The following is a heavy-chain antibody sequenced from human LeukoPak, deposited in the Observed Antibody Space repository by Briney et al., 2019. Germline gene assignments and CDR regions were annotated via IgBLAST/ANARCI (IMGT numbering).Heavy chain of an antibody. V-gene: IGHV4-34*01. CDR1: GYSISSGYY. CDR3: ATWDSGRYSQIDN. J-gene: IGHJ4*02. D-gene: IGHD1-26*01. Sequence: PSETLSLTCAVSGYSISSGYYWSWIRQPPGKGLEWIGEINHSGSTNYNPSLKSRVTISVDTSKNQFSLKLSSVTAADTAVYYCATWDSGRYSQIDNWGQGTLVTVSS. CDR2: INHSGST.